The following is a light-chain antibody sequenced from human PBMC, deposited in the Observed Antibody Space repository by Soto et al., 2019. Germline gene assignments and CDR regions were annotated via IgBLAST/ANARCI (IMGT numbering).Light chain of an antibody. CDR2: SAS. Sequence: DIQMTQSPSSVSASVGDRVTITCRASQDIDNWLAWYQQKPGKSPKILIYSASTLQDGVPSRFSGRGHGTDFTLTISDLQPEDFETYFCQRTNSFPPYTFGQGTKLEI. CDR1: QDIDNW. CDR3: QRTNSFPPYT. V-gene: IGKV1-12*01. J-gene: IGKJ2*01.